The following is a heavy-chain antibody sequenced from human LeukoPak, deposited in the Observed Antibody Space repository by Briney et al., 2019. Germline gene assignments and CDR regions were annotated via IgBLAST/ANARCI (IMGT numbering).Heavy chain of an antibody. CDR1: GGSISSSNW. D-gene: IGHD6-19*01. J-gene: IGHJ5*02. Sequence: SETLSLTCAVSGGSISSSNWWSWVRQPPGKGLEWIGEIYHSGSTNYNPSLKSRVTISVDKSKNQFSLKLSSVTAADTAVYYCARHGGLALPDRQYNWFDPWGQGTLVAVSS. V-gene: IGHV4-4*02. CDR3: ARHGGLALPDRQYNWFDP. CDR2: IYHSGST.